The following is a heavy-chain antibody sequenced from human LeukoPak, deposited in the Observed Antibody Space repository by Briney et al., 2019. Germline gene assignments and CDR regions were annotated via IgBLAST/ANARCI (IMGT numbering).Heavy chain of an antibody. V-gene: IGHV3-33*01. Sequence: GGSLGLSCAASGFTFSSYGMHWVRQAPGKGLEWVAVIWYDGSNKYYADSVKGRFTISRDNSKNTLYLQMNSLRAEDTAVYYCAREYCSSTSCLSTDNWFDPWGQGTLVTVSS. J-gene: IGHJ5*02. CDR3: AREYCSSTSCLSTDNWFDP. CDR2: IWYDGSNK. D-gene: IGHD2-2*01. CDR1: GFTFSSYG.